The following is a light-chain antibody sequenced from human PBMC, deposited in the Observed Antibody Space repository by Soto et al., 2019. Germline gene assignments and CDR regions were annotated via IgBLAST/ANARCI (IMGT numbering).Light chain of an antibody. Sequence: DIQVTQSPSALSASVGDRVTITCRASQNIGRWLAWYQQKPGKAPRLLIYDASTLEDGVPSRFSGSGSGKGFTLSITSLQAGDFATYYCQEYDGYSRTFGQGTKVDIK. V-gene: IGKV1-5*01. CDR3: QEYDGYSRT. J-gene: IGKJ1*01. CDR1: QNIGRW. CDR2: DAS.